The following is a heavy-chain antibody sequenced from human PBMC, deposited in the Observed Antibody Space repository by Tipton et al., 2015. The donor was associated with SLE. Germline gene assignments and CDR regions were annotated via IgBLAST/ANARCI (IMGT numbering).Heavy chain of an antibody. Sequence: SLRLSCAASGFTFSTYTMNWVRQAPGKGLEWVSSISNRSTYIDYADSVKGRFTISRDNAKNSLYLQMDSLRAEDTAVYYCARDGPGIVDDYWGQGTLVTVSS. CDR2: ISNRSTYI. J-gene: IGHJ4*02. CDR3: ARDGPGIVDDY. D-gene: IGHD3-10*01. CDR1: GFTFSTYT. V-gene: IGHV3-21*06.